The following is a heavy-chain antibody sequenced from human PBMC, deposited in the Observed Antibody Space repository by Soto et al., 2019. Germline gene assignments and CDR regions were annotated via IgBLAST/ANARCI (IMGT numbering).Heavy chain of an antibody. CDR3: ARDRCSGGSCYSGSHWFDP. CDR2: ISAYNGNT. Sequence: ASVKVSCKASGYTFTSYGISWVRQAPGQGLEWMGWISAYNGNTNYAQKLQGRVTMTTDTSTSTAYMELRSLRSDDTAVYYCARDRCSGGSCYSGSHWFDPWGQGNLVTVSS. CDR1: GYTFTSYG. V-gene: IGHV1-18*01. D-gene: IGHD2-15*01. J-gene: IGHJ5*02.